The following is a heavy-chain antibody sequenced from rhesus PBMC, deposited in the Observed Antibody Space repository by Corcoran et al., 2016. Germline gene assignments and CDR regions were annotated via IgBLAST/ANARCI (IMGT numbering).Heavy chain of an antibody. CDR2: ISYTGGST. D-gene: IGHD1-7*02. V-gene: IGHV3S5*01. Sequence: EVQLVETGGGVVQPGWSLRLSCAASRFTFSSYGMSWVRRAQGKGLEWVSGISYTGGSTYYADSVKGRFTISRDNSKNTLSLQMNSLRAEDTAVYYCAKSNWNDGVQFDYWGQGVLVTVSS. CDR3: AKSNWNDGVQFDY. CDR1: RFTFSSYG. J-gene: IGHJ4*01.